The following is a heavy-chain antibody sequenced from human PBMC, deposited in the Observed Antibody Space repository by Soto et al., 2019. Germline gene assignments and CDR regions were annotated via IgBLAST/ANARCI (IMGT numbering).Heavy chain of an antibody. D-gene: IGHD2-15*01. CDR1: GYTFTSYG. J-gene: IGHJ4*02. V-gene: IGHV1-18*01. CDR2: ISAYNGNT. CDR3: ARAPPCGGGSCYYYFDS. Sequence: ASVKVSCKASGYTFTSYGISWVRQAPGQGLEWMGWISAYNGNTNYAQKLQGRVTMTTDTSTSTAYMELRSLRSDDTAVYYCARAPPCGGGSCYYYFDSGGQGTLVTVPS.